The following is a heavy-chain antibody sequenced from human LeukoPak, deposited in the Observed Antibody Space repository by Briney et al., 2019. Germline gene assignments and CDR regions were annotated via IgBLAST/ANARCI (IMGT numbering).Heavy chain of an antibody. CDR1: GYTFSGSD. J-gene: IGHJ4*02. CDR3: ASPDSGYHFDY. D-gene: IGHD5-12*01. V-gene: IGHV7-4-1*02. CDR2: INTNTGNP. Sequence: RASVKVSCKASGYTFSGSDMNWVRQAPGQGLEWMGWINTNTGNPTYAQGFTGRFVFSLDTSVSTAYLQISSLKAEDTAVYYCASPDSGYHFDYWGQGTLVTVSS.